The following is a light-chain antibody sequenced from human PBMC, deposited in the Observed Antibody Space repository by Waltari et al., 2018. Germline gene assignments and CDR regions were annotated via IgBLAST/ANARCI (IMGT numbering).Light chain of an antibody. V-gene: IGLV2-14*01. CDR1: SSDVGRYNS. Sequence: QSALTQPASVSGSPGQSITTPCTGPSSDVGRYNSVSWYQQHPGKAPKLMIYEVSHRPSGVSNRFSGSKSGNTASLTISGLQAEDEADYYCSSFTGSDTHVFGTGTKVTVL. CDR3: SSFTGSDTHV. J-gene: IGLJ1*01. CDR2: EVS.